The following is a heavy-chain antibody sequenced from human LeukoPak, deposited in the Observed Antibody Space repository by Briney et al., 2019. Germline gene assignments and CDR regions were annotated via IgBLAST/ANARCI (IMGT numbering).Heavy chain of an antibody. J-gene: IGHJ4*02. V-gene: IGHV3-23*01. CDR2: ISGSGGST. CDR1: GFTFNSYA. D-gene: IGHD5-12*01. Sequence: GGSLRLSCAASGFTFNSYAMTWVRQAPGKGLEWVSAISGSGGSTYYADSVKGRFTISKDKSRNTLHLRMNSLRAEDTAIYYCAKDIRVALYYFDDWGQGTLVTVSS. CDR3: AKDIRVALYYFDD.